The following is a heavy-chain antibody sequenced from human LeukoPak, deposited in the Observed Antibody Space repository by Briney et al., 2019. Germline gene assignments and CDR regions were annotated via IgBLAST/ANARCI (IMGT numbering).Heavy chain of an antibody. J-gene: IGHJ5*02. Sequence: SETLSLTCTVSGYSISSGYYWGWIRQPPGKGLEWIGSIYHSGSTYYNPSLKSRVTISVDTSKNQFSLKLSSVTAADTAVYYCARDIVVVPAASDWFDPWGQGTLVTASS. D-gene: IGHD2-2*01. CDR1: GYSISSGYY. CDR2: IYHSGST. CDR3: ARDIVVVPAASDWFDP. V-gene: IGHV4-38-2*02.